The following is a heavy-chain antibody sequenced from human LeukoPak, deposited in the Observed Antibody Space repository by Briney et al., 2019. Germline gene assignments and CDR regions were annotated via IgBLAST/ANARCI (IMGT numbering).Heavy chain of an antibody. CDR2: ISWNSGSI. Sequence: GGSLRLSCAASGFTFDDYAMHWVRQAPGKGLEWVSGISWNSGSIGYADSVKGRFTISRDNAKNSLYLQMNSLRAEDTALYYFQAEDGIRYFDWSIDYWGQGTLVTVSS. D-gene: IGHD3-9*01. CDR1: GFTFDDYA. CDR3: QAEDGIRYFDWSIDY. J-gene: IGHJ4*02. V-gene: IGHV3-9*01.